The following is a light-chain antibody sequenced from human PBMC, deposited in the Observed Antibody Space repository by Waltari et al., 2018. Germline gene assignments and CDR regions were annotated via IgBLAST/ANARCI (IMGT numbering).Light chain of an antibody. CDR2: SKD. CDR1: RFIIRRNA. V-gene: IGLV1-44*01. Sequence: QSVLTQPPSASGTPGQRVNISCYASRFIIRRNAVHWYPQLPGTAPKLLIYSKDQRPSGVPDRFSGSKSGTSASLAISGLQSEDEADYYCAAWDDSLNGHWVFGGGTKLTVL. CDR3: AAWDDSLNGHWV. J-gene: IGLJ3*02.